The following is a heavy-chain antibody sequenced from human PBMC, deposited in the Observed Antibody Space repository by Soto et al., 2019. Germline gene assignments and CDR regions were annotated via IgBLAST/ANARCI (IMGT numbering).Heavy chain of an antibody. CDR2: IIPILGIA. D-gene: IGHD1-7*01. CDR3: ARAVGTNWDYRAFDI. CDR1: GGTFSSYT. J-gene: IGHJ3*02. Sequence: QVQLVQSGAEVKKPGSSVKVSCKASGGTFSSYTISWVRQAPGQGLEWMGRIIPILGIANYAQKFQGRVTITADKSTSTAYMELSSLRSEDTAVYYCARAVGTNWDYRAFDIWGQGTMVTVSS. V-gene: IGHV1-69*02.